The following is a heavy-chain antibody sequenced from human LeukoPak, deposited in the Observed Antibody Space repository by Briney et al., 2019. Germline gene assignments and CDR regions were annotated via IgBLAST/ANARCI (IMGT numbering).Heavy chain of an antibody. Sequence: SETLSLTCAVYGGSSSGYYWSWIRQPPGKGLEWIGEINHSGSTNYNPSLKSRVTISVDTSKNQFSLKLSSVTAADTAVYYCARVVYPYDYVWGSYRTLYFDYWGQGTLVTVSS. CDR2: INHSGST. CDR3: ARVVYPYDYVWGSYRTLYFDY. J-gene: IGHJ4*02. CDR1: GGSSSGYY. D-gene: IGHD3-16*02. V-gene: IGHV4-34*01.